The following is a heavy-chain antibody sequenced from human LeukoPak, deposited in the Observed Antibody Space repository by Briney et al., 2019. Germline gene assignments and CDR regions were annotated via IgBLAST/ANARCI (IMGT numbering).Heavy chain of an antibody. CDR3: ARGVDDSATFFYSYYMDV. D-gene: IGHD2/OR15-2a*01. J-gene: IGHJ6*03. CDR1: GGSFSAYY. CDR2: ISHSGST. Sequence: SETLSLTCAVYGGSFSAYYYYWSWIRQPPGRGLEWIGEISHSGSTNENPSLKSRVTISIDTSKNQFSLRLSSVTAADTAVYYCARGVDDSATFFYSYYMDVWGKGTTVTVSS. V-gene: IGHV4-34*01.